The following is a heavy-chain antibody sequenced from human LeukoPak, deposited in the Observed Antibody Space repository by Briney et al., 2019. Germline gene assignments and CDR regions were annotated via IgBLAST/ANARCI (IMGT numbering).Heavy chain of an antibody. CDR2: IYYSGST. J-gene: IGHJ3*02. D-gene: IGHD6-13*01. Sequence: RASETLSLTCTVSGGSISSYYWSWIRQPPGKGLEWIGYIYYSGSTNYNPSLKSRVTISVDTSKNQFSLKLSSVTAADTAVYFCARDPQYSSSSDAFDIWGQGTMVTVSS. CDR3: ARDPQYSSSSDAFDI. V-gene: IGHV4-59*01. CDR1: GGSISSYY.